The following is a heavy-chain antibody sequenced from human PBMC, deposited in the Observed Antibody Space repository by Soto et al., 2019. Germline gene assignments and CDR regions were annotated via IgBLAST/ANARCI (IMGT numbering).Heavy chain of an antibody. J-gene: IGHJ6*02. V-gene: IGHV4-4*07. CDR2: IYTSGST. Sequence: PSETLSLTCTASGGSISSYYWSWIRQPAGKGLEWIGRIYTSGSTNYNPSLKSRVTMSVDTSKNQFSLKLSSVTAAGTAVYYCARDRTGGWHRVQECYYYGMDVWGQGTTVTVSS. CDR1: GGSISSYY. D-gene: IGHD6-19*01. CDR3: ARDRTGGWHRVQECYYYGMDV.